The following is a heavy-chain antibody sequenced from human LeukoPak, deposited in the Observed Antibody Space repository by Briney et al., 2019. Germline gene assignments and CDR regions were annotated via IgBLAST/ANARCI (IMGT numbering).Heavy chain of an antibody. J-gene: IGHJ3*02. V-gene: IGHV3-48*01. CDR3: ARAPYNWNDEGAFDI. Sequence: GGSLRLSCAASGFTFSSYSMNWVRQAPGKGLEWVSYISSSSSTIYYADSVKGRFTISRDNAKNSLYLQMNSLRAEDTAVYYCARAPYNWNDEGAFDIWGQGTMGTVSS. D-gene: IGHD1-1*01. CDR1: GFTFSSYS. CDR2: ISSSSSTI.